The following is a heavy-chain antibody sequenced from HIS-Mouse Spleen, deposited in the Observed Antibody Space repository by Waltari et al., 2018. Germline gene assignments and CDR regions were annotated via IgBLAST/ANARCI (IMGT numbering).Heavy chain of an antibody. CDR3: AKDKHHAFDY. Sequence: QVQLVESGGGVVQPGRSLRLSCAASGFTFSSYAMHWVRQAPGKGLDGVAVISYDESNKYYADSVKGRFTISRDNSKNTLYLQMNSLRAEDTAVYYCAKDKHHAFDYWGQGTLVTVSS. CDR1: GFTFSSYA. J-gene: IGHJ4*02. V-gene: IGHV3-30-3*01. CDR2: ISYDESNK.